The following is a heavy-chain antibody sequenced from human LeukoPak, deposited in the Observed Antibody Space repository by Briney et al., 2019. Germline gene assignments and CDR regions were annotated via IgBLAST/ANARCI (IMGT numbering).Heavy chain of an antibody. Sequence: PETLSLTCTVSGGSVSSSGYYWGWIRQPPGKGLEWIGTIYYAGRTFYNPSLKSRVTISVDTSKNQFSLNLSSVTAADTTVYYCARHRDGYRLDLDLWGRGTLVTVSS. CDR3: ARHRDGYRLDLDL. D-gene: IGHD2-21*01. J-gene: IGHJ2*01. CDR1: GGSVSSSGYY. CDR2: IYYAGRT. V-gene: IGHV4-39*01.